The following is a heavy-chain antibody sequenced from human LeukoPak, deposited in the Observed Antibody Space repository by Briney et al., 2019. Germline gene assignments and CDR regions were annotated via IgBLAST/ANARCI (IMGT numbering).Heavy chain of an antibody. Sequence: GESLRLSCAASGFTFSSYEMNWVRQAPGKGLEWVSYVSSSGSTIYYADSVKGRFTISRDNAKNSLYLQMNSLRAEDTAVYYCAELGITMIGGVWGKGTTVTISS. D-gene: IGHD3-10*02. V-gene: IGHV3-48*03. J-gene: IGHJ6*04. CDR1: GFTFSSYE. CDR3: AELGITMIGGV. CDR2: VSSSGSTI.